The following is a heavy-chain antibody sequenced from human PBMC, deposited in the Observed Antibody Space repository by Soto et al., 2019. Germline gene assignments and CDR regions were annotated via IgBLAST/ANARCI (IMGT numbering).Heavy chain of an antibody. CDR2: ISTYNGKT. V-gene: IGHV1-18*01. J-gene: IGHJ4*02. Sequence: ASVKVSCKASGYTFTSYGRSWVRQAPGQGLEWMGWISTYNGKTTYAQKLQGRVTMTTDTSTSTAYMELRSLRSDDTAVYYCARDRDSSGSLSGHWGQETLVTVSS. D-gene: IGHD3-22*01. CDR3: ARDRDSSGSLSGH. CDR1: GYTFTSYG.